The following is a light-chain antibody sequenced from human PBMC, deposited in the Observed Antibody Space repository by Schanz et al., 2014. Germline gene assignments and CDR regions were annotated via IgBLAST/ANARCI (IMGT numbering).Light chain of an antibody. V-gene: IGLV2-14*01. CDR1: SSDVGGYNY. Sequence: QSALTQPPSASGSPGQSVTISCTGTSSDVGGYNYVSWYQQHPGKAPKLMIYDVSNRPSGVSNRFSGSKSGNTASLTISGLQAEDEADYYCSSYTSSPSWVFGGGTKLTVL. CDR3: SSYTSSPSWV. J-gene: IGLJ3*02. CDR2: DVS.